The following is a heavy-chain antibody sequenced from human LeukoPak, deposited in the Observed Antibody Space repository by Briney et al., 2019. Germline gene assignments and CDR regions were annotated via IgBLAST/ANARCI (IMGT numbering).Heavy chain of an antibody. CDR2: INPNSGGT. CDR1: GYTFTGYY. J-gene: IGHJ2*01. CDR3: ARRDGSWSGVDWYFDL. D-gene: IGHD3-10*01. V-gene: IGHV1-2*02. Sequence: GASVKVSCKASGYTFTGYYMHWVRQAPGQGLEWMGWINPNSGGTNYAQKFQGRVTMTRDTSTSTVYMELSSLRSEDTAVYYCARRDGSWSGVDWYFDLWGRGTLVTVS.